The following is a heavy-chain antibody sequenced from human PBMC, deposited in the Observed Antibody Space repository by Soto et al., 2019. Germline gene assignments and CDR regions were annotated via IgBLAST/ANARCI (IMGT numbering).Heavy chain of an antibody. CDR1: GYTFTYYC. D-gene: IGHD4-17*01. CDR3: ARPANTVADHFDL. J-gene: IGHJ4*02. CDR2: TYPSDSDT. V-gene: IGHV5-51*01. Sequence: GESLKISCQASGYTFTYYCIGWGRQMPGKGREWMGITYPSDSDTRYSPSFQGQVTISADQSTNTAYLQWDSLKASDSDIYYCARPANTVADHFDLWGQGTPVTVSS.